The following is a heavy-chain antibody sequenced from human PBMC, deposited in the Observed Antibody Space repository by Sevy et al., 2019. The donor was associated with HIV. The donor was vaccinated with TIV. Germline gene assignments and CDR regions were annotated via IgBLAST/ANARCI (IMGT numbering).Heavy chain of an antibody. CDR2: IKKDGSEK. Sequence: GGSLRLSCAASGFTFSNYAMHWVRQAPGKGLEWVANIKKDGSEKYYVDYVKGRFTISRDNAKNSLFLQMNSLRAEDKALYYCARDCSSTSCLWGLDVWGQGTTVTVSS. D-gene: IGHD2-2*01. CDR1: GFTFSNYA. V-gene: IGHV3-7*03. J-gene: IGHJ6*02. CDR3: ARDCSSTSCLWGLDV.